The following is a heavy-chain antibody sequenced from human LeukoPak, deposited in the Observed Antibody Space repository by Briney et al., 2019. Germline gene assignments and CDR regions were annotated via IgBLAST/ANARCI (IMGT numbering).Heavy chain of an antibody. CDR2: INPKSGGT. CDR1: GYTFTGYY. Sequence: EASVKVSCKASGYTFTGYYIHWVRQAPGQGLEWMGWINPKSGGTNYAQKFRGRVTMTRDTSISTAYMELSGLRSDDTAVYYCARDSGLGPTWHPFDHWGQGTPVTVSS. CDR3: ARDSGLGPTWHPFDH. V-gene: IGHV1-2*02. D-gene: IGHD1-26*01. J-gene: IGHJ4*02.